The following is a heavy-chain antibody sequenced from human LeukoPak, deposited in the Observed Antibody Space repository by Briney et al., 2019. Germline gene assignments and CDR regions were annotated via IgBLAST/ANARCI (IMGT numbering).Heavy chain of an antibody. V-gene: IGHV1-2*02. CDR1: GYTLTGYY. CDR3: ARGEYYYDSSGIQYNWFDP. D-gene: IGHD3-22*01. Sequence: ASVKVSCKASGYTLTGYYIHWVRQAPGQGLEWMGWINPYTGDTNSAQKFQGRVTMTRDTSISTAYMELSSLRSEDTAVYYCARGEYYYDSSGIQYNWFDPWGQGTLVTVSS. J-gene: IGHJ5*02. CDR2: INPYTGDT.